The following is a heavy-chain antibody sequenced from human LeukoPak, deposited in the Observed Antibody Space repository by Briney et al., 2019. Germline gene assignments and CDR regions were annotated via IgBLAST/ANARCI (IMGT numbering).Heavy chain of an antibody. CDR3: ARELAVAGTGVDY. J-gene: IGHJ4*02. CDR2: IYYGGST. Sequence: PSETLSLTCTVSGGSISSYYWSWIRQPPRKGLEWIGYIYYGGSTNYNPSLKSRVTISVDTSKNQFSLKLSSVTAADTAVYYCARELAVAGTGVDYWGQGTLVTVSS. V-gene: IGHV4-59*12. CDR1: GGSISSYY. D-gene: IGHD6-19*01.